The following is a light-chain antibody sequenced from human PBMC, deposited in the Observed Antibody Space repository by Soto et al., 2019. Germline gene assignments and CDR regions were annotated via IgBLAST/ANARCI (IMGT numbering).Light chain of an antibody. J-gene: IGLJ1*01. V-gene: IGLV1-40*01. Sequence: QLVLTQPPSVSGAPGQRVTISCTGSSSNIGAGYDVHWYQQLPGTAPKLLIYGNSNRPSGVPDRFSGSKSGTSASLAITGLQAEDEADYYCQSYDSSLSASGKVFGTGTKLTVL. CDR2: GNS. CDR3: QSYDSSLSASGKV. CDR1: SSNIGAGYD.